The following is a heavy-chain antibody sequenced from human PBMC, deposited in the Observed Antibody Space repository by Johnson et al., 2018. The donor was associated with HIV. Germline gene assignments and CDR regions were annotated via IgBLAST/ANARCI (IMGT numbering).Heavy chain of an antibody. CDR2: IRGSGGST. J-gene: IGHJ3*02. CDR3: ARVSAYYESSRGHLEI. Sequence: MQLVESGGGLVQPGGSLRLSCAAPGFTFSSYSMSWVRQAPGKGLEWVASIRGSGGSTYYADSVKGRFTISRDNAKNSLYLQMNSLRAEDTAVYYCARVSAYYESSRGHLEIWGQGTMVTVSS. V-gene: IGHV3-23*04. D-gene: IGHD3-22*01. CDR1: GFTFSSYS.